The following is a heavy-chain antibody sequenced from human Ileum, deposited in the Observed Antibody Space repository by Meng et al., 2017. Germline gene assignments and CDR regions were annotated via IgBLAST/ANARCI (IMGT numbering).Heavy chain of an antibody. J-gene: IGHJ4*02. V-gene: IGHV4-4*07. CDR2: MYNSGTT. D-gene: IGHD3-16*01. CDR3: ALSVGGRPTKEFES. CDR1: GVSISGNY. Sequence: SETLSLTCTVSGVSISGNYWSWIRQPAGKGLEWIVRMYNSGTTDYNPSLKSRVTITGDTSKNRLSLRLTSVTTADTAVYYCALSVGGRPTKEFESWGQGTLVTVSS.